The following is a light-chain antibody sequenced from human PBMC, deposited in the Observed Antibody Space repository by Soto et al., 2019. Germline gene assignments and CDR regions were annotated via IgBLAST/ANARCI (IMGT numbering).Light chain of an antibody. Sequence: EIVLTQAPGTLALSPLERPTLSCSASQSVGSSYLAWYQQKPGQAPRVLIYGASSRATGIPDRFSGSGSGTDFTLTISRLEPEDFAVYYCQQYATSPFTFGPGTKVDIK. CDR1: QSVGSSY. CDR2: GAS. V-gene: IGKV3-20*01. CDR3: QQYATSPFT. J-gene: IGKJ3*01.